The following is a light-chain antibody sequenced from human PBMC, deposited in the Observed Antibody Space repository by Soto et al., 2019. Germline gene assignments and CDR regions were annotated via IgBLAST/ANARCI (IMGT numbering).Light chain of an antibody. CDR1: SGHSSYA. Sequence: QLVLTQSPSASASLGASVKLTCTLSSGHSSYAIAWHQQQPEKGPRYLMKLNSDGSHSKGDGIPDRFSGSSSGAERYLTISSLQSEDEGDYYCKTWGTGIWVFGGGTQLTVL. V-gene: IGLV4-69*01. CDR3: KTWGTGIWV. CDR2: LNSDGSH. J-gene: IGLJ3*02.